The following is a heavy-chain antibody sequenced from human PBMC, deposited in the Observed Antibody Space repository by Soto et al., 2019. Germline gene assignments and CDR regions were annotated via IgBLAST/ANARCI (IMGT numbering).Heavy chain of an antibody. V-gene: IGHV4-39*01. CDR2: IYYSGRT. CDR3: ARQWTTVVTQAYFDH. D-gene: IGHD2-21*02. Sequence: SETLSLTCIVSGESIISSSYYCVLILQRPGKGLECIGSIYYSGRTYYNPSFKSRVTISIDTSKNQFSLKLSSVTATDTAVYYCARQWTTVVTQAYFDHWGQGALVTVSS. CDR1: GESIISSSYY. J-gene: IGHJ4*02.